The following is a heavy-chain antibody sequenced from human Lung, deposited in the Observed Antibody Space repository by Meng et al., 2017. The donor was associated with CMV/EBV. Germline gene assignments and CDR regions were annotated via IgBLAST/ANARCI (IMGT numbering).Heavy chain of an antibody. Sequence: VSEVTNPEASVKVPCKSSGYTFSTYTINWVRQAHGRGLEWMGWISTNTGTPTYTQGFTGRFVFSLDTSVSTAYLQISSLKAEDTAVYYCARGGNFDPWGQGTLVTVSS. CDR2: ISTNTGTP. CDR3: ARGGNFDP. V-gene: IGHV7-4-1*02. D-gene: IGHD2/OR15-2a*01. CDR1: GYTFSTYT. J-gene: IGHJ5*02.